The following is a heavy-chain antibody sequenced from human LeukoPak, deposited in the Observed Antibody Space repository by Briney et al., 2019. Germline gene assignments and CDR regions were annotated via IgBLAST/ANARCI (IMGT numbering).Heavy chain of an antibody. J-gene: IGHJ4*02. Sequence: GGSLRLSCAASGFTFSSYEMNWVRQAPGKGLEWVSYISSSGSTIYYADSVKGRFTISRDNAKNSLYLQMNSLRAEDTAVYYCARDSLLWFGGKFDYWGQGTLVTVSS. CDR1: GFTFSSYE. CDR2: ISSSGSTI. CDR3: ARDSLLWFGGKFDY. D-gene: IGHD3-10*01. V-gene: IGHV3-48*03.